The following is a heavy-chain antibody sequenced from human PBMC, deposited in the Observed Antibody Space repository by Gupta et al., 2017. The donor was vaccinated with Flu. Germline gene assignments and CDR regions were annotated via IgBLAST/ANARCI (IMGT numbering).Heavy chain of an antibody. CDR1: GLSFSNYW. J-gene: IGHJ5*01. CDR3: ATDRGWLQFDS. CDR2: INQDGSFS. D-gene: IGHD5-24*01. Sequence: EVQLVESGGGWVQPGGSLRLSCAASGLSFSNYWMNWVRQAPGKGLEWLGNINQDGSFSNYADSVKGRFTISRDNTKNSLYLQMNTLRAEDTAVYYCATDRGWLQFDSWGQGTLVTVSS. V-gene: IGHV3-7*01.